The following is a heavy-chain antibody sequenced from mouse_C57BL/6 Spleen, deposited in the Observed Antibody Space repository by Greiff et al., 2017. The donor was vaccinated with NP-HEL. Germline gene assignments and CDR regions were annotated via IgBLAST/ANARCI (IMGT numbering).Heavy chain of an antibody. Sequence: EVHLVESGPGLVKPSQSLSLTCSVTGYSITSGYYWNWIRQFPGNKQEWIGYISYDGSNNYNPSLKNRISITPDTSKNQFVLKLNSVTTEDTATYYWAGGGLLGYWGQGTTLTVSS. V-gene: IGHV3-6*01. CDR1: GYSITSGYY. CDR2: ISYDGSN. J-gene: IGHJ2*01. D-gene: IGHD2-3*01. CDR3: AGGGLLGY.